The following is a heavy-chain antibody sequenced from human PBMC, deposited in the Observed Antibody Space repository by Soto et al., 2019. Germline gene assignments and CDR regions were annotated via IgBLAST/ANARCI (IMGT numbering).Heavy chain of an antibody. CDR1: GFSLSTSGVG. D-gene: IGHD1-20*01. Sequence: SGPTLVNPTQTLTLTCTFSGFSLSTSGVGVGWIRQPPGKALEWLALIYWNDDKRYSPSLKSRLAITKDTSKNQVVLTMTNMDPVDTATYYCAHRLSPGVTGSLRFDPWGQGTLVTGSS. V-gene: IGHV2-5*01. CDR3: AHRLSPGVTGSLRFDP. CDR2: IYWNDDK. J-gene: IGHJ5*02.